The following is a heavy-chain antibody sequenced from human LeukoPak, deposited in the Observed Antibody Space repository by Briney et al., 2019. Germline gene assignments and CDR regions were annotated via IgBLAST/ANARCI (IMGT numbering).Heavy chain of an antibody. D-gene: IGHD2-8*01. V-gene: IGHV3-23*01. CDR2: TNSGGTST. CDR3: AKQSYARSLGE. J-gene: IGHJ4*02. Sequence: VGSLRVSCAPPGFPFSDFSMCGGPQALGKGVGWISTTNSGGTSTYYAESVKGRFTISRDNSKNTLYLQMSSLRVEDTAVYYCAKQSYARSLGEGGPGTLVSVSS. CDR1: GFPFSDFS.